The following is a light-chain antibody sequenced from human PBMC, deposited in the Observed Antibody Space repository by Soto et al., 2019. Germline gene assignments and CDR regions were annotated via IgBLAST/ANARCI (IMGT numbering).Light chain of an antibody. CDR2: DAS. Sequence: DFQMTQSPSTLSASVGDRVTITCRASQNIRSRLAWFQQKPGKAPKLLIYDASSLQSGVPSRFSGSGSGTEFTLIISSLQPDDFATYYCQQYQSYWTFGQGTKVDIK. J-gene: IGKJ1*01. CDR3: QQYQSYWT. V-gene: IGKV1-5*01. CDR1: QNIRSR.